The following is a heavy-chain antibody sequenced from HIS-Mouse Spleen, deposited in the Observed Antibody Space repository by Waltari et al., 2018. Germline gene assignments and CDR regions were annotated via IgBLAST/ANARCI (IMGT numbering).Heavy chain of an antibody. Sequence: QLQLQESGPGLVKPSETLSLTCTVSGGSISSSSYYWGWIRQPPGKGLEWSGSIYYSGSNYYNPYLKSRVTISVDTSKNQLSLKLGSVTAADTAVYYCAREIPYSSSWYDWYFDLWGRGTLVTVSS. D-gene: IGHD6-13*01. CDR1: GGSISSSSYY. V-gene: IGHV4-39*07. CDR3: AREIPYSSSWYDWYFDL. CDR2: IYYSGSN. J-gene: IGHJ2*01.